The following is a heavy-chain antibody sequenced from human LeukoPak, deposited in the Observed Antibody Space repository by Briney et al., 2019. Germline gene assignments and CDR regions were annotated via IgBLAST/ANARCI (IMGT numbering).Heavy chain of an antibody. CDR2: ISGSGGAT. CDR3: AKSGAARFDY. CDR1: GFTFSSYA. D-gene: IGHD6-6*01. V-gene: IGHV3-23*01. J-gene: IGHJ4*02. Sequence: PGGSLRLSCAASGFTFSSYAMSWVRQAPGKGLEWVSSISGSGGATYYAGSVKGRFTISRDDSKNTLYVQMNSLRAEDTAVYYCAKSGAARFDYWGQGTLVTVSS.